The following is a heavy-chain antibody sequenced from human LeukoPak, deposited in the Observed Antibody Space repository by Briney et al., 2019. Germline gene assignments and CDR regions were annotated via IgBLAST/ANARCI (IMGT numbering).Heavy chain of an antibody. V-gene: IGHV3-11*04. D-gene: IGHD6-19*01. Sequence: GGALTLSCAASGFTFSDYYMSWIRQAPGKGLEWVSYISSSGNTTYNADSVKGRVSITSDNANDSLYLQMESLGAEDKAVYYCARDGGSAWFLDYWGQGTLVTVSS. CDR2: ISSSGNTT. J-gene: IGHJ4*02. CDR1: GFTFSDYY. CDR3: ARDGGSAWFLDY.